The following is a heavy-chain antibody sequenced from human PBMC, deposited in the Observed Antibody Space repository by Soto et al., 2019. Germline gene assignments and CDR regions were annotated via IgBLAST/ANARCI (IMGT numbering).Heavy chain of an antibody. V-gene: IGHV4-34*01. Sequence: KPSETLSLTCAVYGGSFSGYYWSWIRQPPGKGLEWIGEINHSGSTNYNPSLKSRVTISVDTSKNQFSLKLSSVTAADTAVYYCAGRRRGGYYFLVGRYFDYWGQGTLVTVSS. J-gene: IGHJ4*02. CDR1: GGSFSGYY. D-gene: IGHD3-22*01. CDR2: INHSGST. CDR3: AGRRRGGYYFLVGRYFDY.